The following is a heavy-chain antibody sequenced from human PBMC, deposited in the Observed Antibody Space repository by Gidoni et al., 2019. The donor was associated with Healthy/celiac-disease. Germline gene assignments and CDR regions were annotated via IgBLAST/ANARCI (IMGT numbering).Heavy chain of an antibody. Sequence: EVQLLESGGGLVQPGGSLRLSCAASGFTFSSYAMIWVRQAPGKGLEWCSAIRGSGGSTYYADSVKGRFTISRDNSKNTLYLQMNSLRAEDTAVYYCAKSQAGYGPKSFDYWGQGTLVTVSS. J-gene: IGHJ4*02. CDR2: IRGSGGST. V-gene: IGHV3-23*01. D-gene: IGHD5-18*01. CDR1: GFTFSSYA. CDR3: AKSQAGYGPKSFDY.